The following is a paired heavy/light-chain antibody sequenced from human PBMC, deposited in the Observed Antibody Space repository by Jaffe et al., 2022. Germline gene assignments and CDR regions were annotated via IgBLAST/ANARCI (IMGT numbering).Light chain of an antibody. CDR2: YDS. J-gene: IGLJ2*01. V-gene: IGLV3-21*04. CDR1: NIGSKS. Sequence: SYVLTQPPSVSVAPGKTARITCGGNNIGSKSVHWYQQKPGQAPVLVIYYDSDRPSGIPERFSGSNSGNTATLTISRVEAGDEADYYCQVWDSSSDHPVVFGGGTKLTVL. CDR3: QVWDSSSDHPVV.
Heavy chain of an antibody. J-gene: IGHJ6*03. V-gene: IGHV3-30*02. Sequence: QVQLVESGGGVVQPGGSLRLSCAASGFTFSSYGMHWVRQAPGKGLEWVAFIRYDGSNKYYADSVKGRFTISRDNSKNTLYLQMNSLRAEDTAVYYCAKVGYCSSTSCYRGGVDYYYMDVWGKGTTVTVSS. CDR1: GFTFSSYG. D-gene: IGHD2-2*01. CDR3: AKVGYCSSTSCYRGGVDYYYMDV. CDR2: IRYDGSNK.